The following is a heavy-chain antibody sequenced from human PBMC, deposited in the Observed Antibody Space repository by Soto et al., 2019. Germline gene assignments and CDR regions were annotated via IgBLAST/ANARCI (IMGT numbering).Heavy chain of an antibody. CDR1: GGSISSSSYY. V-gene: IGHV4-39*01. CDR2: IYYSGST. D-gene: IGHD3-10*01. Sequence: QLQLQESGPGLVKPSESLSLTCTVSGGSISSSSYYWGWIRQPPGKGLEWIGSIYYSGSTNYNPSLKSRVTISVDTSKNLFSLQLTDVTAADAGVYDCARRLWLGESYRFGHWGLGTPGIVSS. J-gene: IGHJ5*01. CDR3: ARRLWLGESYRFGH.